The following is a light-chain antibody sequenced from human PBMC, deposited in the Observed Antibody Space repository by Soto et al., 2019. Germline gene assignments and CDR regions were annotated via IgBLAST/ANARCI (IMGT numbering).Light chain of an antibody. CDR2: EGS. J-gene: IGLJ2*01. Sequence: QSALTQPASVSGSPGQSITISCTGTSSDDGSYNLVSWYQQHPGKAPKLMIYEGSKRPSGVSNRFSSYKSGNTASLTISGLQAEDEADYYCCSYAGSSTNVVFGGGTKLTVL. CDR3: CSYAGSSTNVV. V-gene: IGLV2-23*01. CDR1: SSDDGSYNL.